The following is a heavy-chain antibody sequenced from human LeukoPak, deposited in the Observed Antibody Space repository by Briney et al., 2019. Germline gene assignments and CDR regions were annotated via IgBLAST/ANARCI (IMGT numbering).Heavy chain of an antibody. Sequence: SETLSLTCTVSCGSISSYYWSWIRQPPGKGLEWIGYIYYSGSTNYNPSLKSRVTISVDTSKNQFSLKLSSVTAADTAVYYCARDLRGYSYGLDYWGQGTLVTVSS. V-gene: IGHV4-59*01. CDR2: IYYSGST. D-gene: IGHD5-18*01. CDR3: ARDLRGYSYGLDY. J-gene: IGHJ4*02. CDR1: CGSISSYY.